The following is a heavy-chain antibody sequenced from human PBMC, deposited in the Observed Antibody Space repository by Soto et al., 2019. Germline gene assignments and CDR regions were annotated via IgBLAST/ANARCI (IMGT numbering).Heavy chain of an antibody. V-gene: IGHV3-23*01. Sequence: GSLRLSCAASGFAFGNFVMRWVRQTPGKGLEWVSTITETGDDTYYTDSVKGRFTISRDNSKNTLYLQMTSLRAEDTALYYCTKASSDRNHMEVWGPGTTVTVSS. CDR3: TKASSDRNHMEV. CDR1: GFAFGNFV. CDR2: ITETGDDT. J-gene: IGHJ6*02.